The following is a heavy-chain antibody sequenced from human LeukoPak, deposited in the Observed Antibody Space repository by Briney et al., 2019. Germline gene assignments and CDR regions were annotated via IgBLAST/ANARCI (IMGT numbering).Heavy chain of an antibody. CDR3: ARRGSGYQPLRPRGTHNWFDP. CDR2: IYYSGST. D-gene: IGHD2-2*01. J-gene: IGHJ5*02. V-gene: IGHV4-39*01. CDR1: GGSISSSSYY. Sequence: PSETLSLTCTVSGGSISSSSYYWGWIRQPPGKGLEWIGSIYYSGSTYYNPSLKSRVTISVDTSKNQFSLKLSSVTAADTAVYYCARRGSGYQPLRPRGTHNWFDPWGQGTLVTVSS.